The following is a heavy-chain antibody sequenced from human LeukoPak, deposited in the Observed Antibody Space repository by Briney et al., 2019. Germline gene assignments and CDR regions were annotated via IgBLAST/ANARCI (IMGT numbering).Heavy chain of an antibody. V-gene: IGHV3-23*01. CDR2: IGGSGAGT. Sequence: PGGSLRLSCAASGFTFSSSAMSWVRQAPGKGLERVSGIGGSGAGTYYAVSVKGRFTISRDNSKNTLYLQMNSLRAEDTAVYYCATTLHSGYYDLYWGQGTLVTVYS. D-gene: IGHD3-22*01. J-gene: IGHJ4*02. CDR1: GFTFSSSA. CDR3: ATTLHSGYYDLY.